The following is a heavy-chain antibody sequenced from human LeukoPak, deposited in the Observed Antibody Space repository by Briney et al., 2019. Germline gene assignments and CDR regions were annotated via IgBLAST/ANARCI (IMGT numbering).Heavy chain of an antibody. J-gene: IGHJ4*02. CDR3: ANQQPSGSYYNLLDY. CDR1: GFTFSNYA. D-gene: IGHD3-10*01. CDR2: ISGSGGST. Sequence: GGSLRLSCAASGFTFSNYAMSWVRQAPGKGLEWVSAISGSGGSTYYADSVKGRFTISRDNSKNTLYLQMNSLRAEDTAVYYCANQQPSGSYYNLLDYWGQGTLVTVSS. V-gene: IGHV3-23*01.